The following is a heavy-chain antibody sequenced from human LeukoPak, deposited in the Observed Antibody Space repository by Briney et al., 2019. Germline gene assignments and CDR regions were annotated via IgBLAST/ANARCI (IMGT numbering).Heavy chain of an antibody. J-gene: IGHJ6*02. CDR2: INPSGGST. Sequence: ASVKVSCKASGYTFTSYYMHWVRQAPGQGLEWMGIINPSGGSTSYAQKFQGRVNMTRDTSTSTVYMELSSLRSEDTAVYYCTGRILYYDIMARYPANYYYYYGMDVWGQGTTVTVSS. CDR1: GYTFTSYY. V-gene: IGHV1-46*01. D-gene: IGHD3-9*01. CDR3: TGRILYYDIMARYPANYYYYYGMDV.